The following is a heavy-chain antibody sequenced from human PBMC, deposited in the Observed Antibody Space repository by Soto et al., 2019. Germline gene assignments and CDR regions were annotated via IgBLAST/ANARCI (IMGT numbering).Heavy chain of an antibody. V-gene: IGHV1-69*12. CDR1: GGTFSSYA. CDR2: IIPIFGTA. Sequence: QVQLVQSGAEVKKPGSSVKVSCKASGGTFSSYAISWVRQAPGQGLEWMGGIIPIFGTADYAQKFQGRVTISAAESTCRAYMEMSSLRSESTAVCCCASPPRVATIVNYYYGMDVWGQGTTVTVSS. CDR3: ASPPRVATIVNYYYGMDV. J-gene: IGHJ6*02. D-gene: IGHD5-12*01.